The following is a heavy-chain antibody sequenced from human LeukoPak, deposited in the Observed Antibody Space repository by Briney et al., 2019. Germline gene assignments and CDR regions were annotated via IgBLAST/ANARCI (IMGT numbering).Heavy chain of an antibody. D-gene: IGHD6-19*01. J-gene: IGHJ4*02. V-gene: IGHV4-4*02. CDR2: THPTGTT. Sequence: SGTLSLTCAVSGASISSGNWWSWVRQSPGKGLEWIGETHPTGTTNYNPSLKSRATILIDKSNNQFSLRLTTVTAADTAVYYCARGTLYSGWSYYLDYWGQGTLVTVSS. CDR1: GASISSGNW. CDR3: ARGTLYSGWSYYLDY.